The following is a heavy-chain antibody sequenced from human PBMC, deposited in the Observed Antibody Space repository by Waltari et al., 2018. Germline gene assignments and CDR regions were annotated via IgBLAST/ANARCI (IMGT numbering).Heavy chain of an antibody. D-gene: IGHD7-27*01. CDR2: IKSQNDGGTT. Sequence: EVQMVESGGGSVKPGDSLRLSCVASGFGFTAAWLTWVRQAQGKGLEWVGRIKSQNDGGTTDFAVSVRGRFSISRDDSQNMVFLQMNSLRVEDTALYYCTTLDAPWGGWGHGTLVTVSS. CDR3: TTLDAPWGG. J-gene: IGHJ4*01. V-gene: IGHV3-15*01. CDR1: GFGFTAAW.